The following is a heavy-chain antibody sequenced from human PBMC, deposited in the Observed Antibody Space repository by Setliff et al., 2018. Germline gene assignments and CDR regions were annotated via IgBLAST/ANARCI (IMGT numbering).Heavy chain of an antibody. V-gene: IGHV3-7*03. CDR2: IKQDGSEK. Sequence: GGSLRLSCAASGLTFRTYAMSWVRQAPGKGLEWVANIKQDGSEKNYVDSVKGRFTISRDNARNSLYLQMNSLRAEDTAVYYCAREQFVGDYWGQGTLVTVSS. D-gene: IGHD3-10*01. J-gene: IGHJ4*02. CDR1: GLTFRTYA. CDR3: AREQFVGDY.